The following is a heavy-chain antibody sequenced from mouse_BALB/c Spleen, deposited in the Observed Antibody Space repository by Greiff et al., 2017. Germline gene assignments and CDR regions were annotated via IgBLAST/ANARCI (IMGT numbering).Heavy chain of an antibody. D-gene: IGHD1-1*01. V-gene: IGHV3-2*02. CDR2: ISYSGST. J-gene: IGHJ3*01. Sequence: VQLKESGPGLVKPSQSLSLTCTVTGYSITSDYAWNWIRQFPGNKLEWMGYISYSGSTSYNPSLKSRISITRDTSKNQFFLQLNSVTTEDTATYYCARYHDYCGSSYPFAYWGQGTLVTVSA. CDR1: GYSITSDYA. CDR3: ARYHDYCGSSYPFAY.